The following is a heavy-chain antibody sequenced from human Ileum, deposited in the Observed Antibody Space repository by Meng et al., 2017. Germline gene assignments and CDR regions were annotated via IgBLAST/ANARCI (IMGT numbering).Heavy chain of an antibody. V-gene: IGHV1-2*02. CDR1: GYTFTGYY. Sequence: ASVKVSCKASGYTFTGYYMHWVRQAPGQGLEWMGWINPNSGGTNYAQKFQGRVTMTRGTSISTAYMELSRLRSDDAAVYYYARDSSYGGNSGSSWGQGTLVTVSS. D-gene: IGHD4-23*01. J-gene: IGHJ4*02. CDR2: INPNSGGT. CDR3: ARDSSYGGNSGSS.